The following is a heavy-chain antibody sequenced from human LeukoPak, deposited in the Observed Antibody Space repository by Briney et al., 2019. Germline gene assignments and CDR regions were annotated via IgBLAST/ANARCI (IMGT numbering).Heavy chain of an antibody. D-gene: IGHD2-21*02. CDR2: IKSKTDGGTT. Sequence: GGSLRLSCAASGFTFSNAWMSWVRQAPGKGLEWVGRIKSKTDGGTTDYAAPVKGRFTISRDDSKNTLYLQMNSLKTEDTAVYYCERLYYYYYMDVWGKGTTVTVSS. CDR3: ERLYYYYYMDV. CDR1: GFTFSNAW. V-gene: IGHV3-15*01. J-gene: IGHJ6*03.